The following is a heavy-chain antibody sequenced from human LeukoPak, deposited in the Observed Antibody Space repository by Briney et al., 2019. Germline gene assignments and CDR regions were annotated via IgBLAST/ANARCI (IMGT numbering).Heavy chain of an antibody. CDR3: TTYGSGRKFDY. D-gene: IGHD3-10*01. CDR1: GFSFSDAW. CDR2: IESKTDGGTT. J-gene: IGHJ4*02. V-gene: IGHV3-15*04. Sequence: PGGSLRLSCAASGFSFSDAWMSWVRQIPGKGLEWVGRIESKTDGGTTDYAAPVKGRFTISRDDSTNTLYLQMNSLKSEDTAVYYCTTYGSGRKFDYWGQGILVTVSS.